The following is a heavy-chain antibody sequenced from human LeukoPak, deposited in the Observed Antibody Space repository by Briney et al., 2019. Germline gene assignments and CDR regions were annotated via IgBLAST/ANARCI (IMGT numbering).Heavy chain of an antibody. J-gene: IGHJ6*03. CDR3: ARSEYSSSSFYYYYYMDV. D-gene: IGHD6-6*01. CDR2: IYYSGST. CDR1: GGSISSYY. V-gene: IGHV4-59*01. Sequence: SETLSLTCTVSGGSISSYYWSWIRQPPGKGLEWIGYIYYSGSTNYNPSLKSRVTISIDTSKNQLSLKLSSVTAADTAVYYCARSEYSSSSFYYYYYMDVWGKGTTVTVSS.